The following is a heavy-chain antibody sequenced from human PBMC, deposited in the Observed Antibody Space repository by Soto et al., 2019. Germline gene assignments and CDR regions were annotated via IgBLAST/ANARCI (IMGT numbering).Heavy chain of an antibody. CDR2: IYYSGST. Sequence: SETLSLTCTVSGGSISRSTYYWGWIRQPPGKGLEWIGSIYYSGSTYYRPSLKSRVTISVDTSKNQFSLKLSSVTAADTAAYYCARQVPAAIRLGWFDPWGQGTLVTSPQ. D-gene: IGHD2-2*02. CDR1: GGSISRSTYY. J-gene: IGHJ5*02. V-gene: IGHV4-39*01. CDR3: ARQVPAAIRLGWFDP.